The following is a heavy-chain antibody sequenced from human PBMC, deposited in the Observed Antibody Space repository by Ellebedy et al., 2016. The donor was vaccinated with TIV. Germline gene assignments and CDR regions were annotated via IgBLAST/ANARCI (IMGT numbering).Heavy chain of an antibody. V-gene: IGHV3-7*01. J-gene: IGHJ3*02. CDR1: RFSFRSYW. D-gene: IGHD4-17*01. CDR3: ATDGSFGDYVTPQHAFTI. CDR2: INQGGSDI. Sequence: GESLKISCAASRFSFRSYWMSWVRQAPGKGLEWVANINQGGSDIYYVDSVKGRFTISRDNAKNSLYLQMNSLRAEDTAVFYCATDGSFGDYVTPQHAFTIWGQGTMVTVSS.